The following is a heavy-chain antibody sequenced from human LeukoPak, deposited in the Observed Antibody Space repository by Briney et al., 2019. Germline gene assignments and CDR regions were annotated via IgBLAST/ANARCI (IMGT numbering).Heavy chain of an antibody. CDR3: GKDPQENSSSRYIRWFDP. CDR1: GFTFSSYA. J-gene: IGHJ5*02. V-gene: IGHV3-23*01. D-gene: IGHD6-13*01. CDR2: INGSGGKT. Sequence: GGSLRLSCAASGFTFSSYAMSWVRQAPGKGLEWVSAINGSGGKTYYADSVKGRFTISRDNSKNTLYLQMNSLRVDDTAVYYCGKDPQENSSSRYIRWFDPWGQGTLVSVSS.